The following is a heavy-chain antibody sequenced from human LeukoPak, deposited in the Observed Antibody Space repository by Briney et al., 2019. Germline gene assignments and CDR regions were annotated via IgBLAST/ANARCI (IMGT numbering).Heavy chain of an antibody. V-gene: IGHV3-7*01. CDR1: GFTFTKFW. Sequence: GESLRLSCEASGFTFTKFWMSWVRQAPGKGLEWVANIQEDGKKENYVDSVRGRFTISRDNAKNTIYLQMNSLRVEDTAVYYCAKDIVGGGDDYWGQGTLVIVSS. D-gene: IGHD2-21*02. J-gene: IGHJ4*02. CDR2: IQEDGKKE. CDR3: AKDIVGGGDDY.